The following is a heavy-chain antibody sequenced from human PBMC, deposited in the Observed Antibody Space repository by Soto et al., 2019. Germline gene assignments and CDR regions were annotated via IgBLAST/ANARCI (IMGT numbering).Heavy chain of an antibody. CDR3: ARAGSGGSWSFDY. Sequence: VGPLRLSCGASGVTFSDYYMSWIRQAPGKGLEWVSYISSSGSTIYYADSVKGRFTISRDNAKNSLYLQMNSLRAEDTAVYYCARAGSGGSWSFDYWGQGTLVTVSS. J-gene: IGHJ4*02. CDR2: ISSSGSTI. V-gene: IGHV3-11*01. D-gene: IGHD2-15*01. CDR1: GVTFSDYY.